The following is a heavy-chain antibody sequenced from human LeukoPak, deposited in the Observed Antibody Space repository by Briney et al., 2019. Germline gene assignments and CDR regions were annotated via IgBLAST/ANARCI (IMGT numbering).Heavy chain of an antibody. Sequence: PGRSLRLSCAASGFTFSSYGIHWVRQAPGKGLEWVAVIWYDGSNKYYADSVKGRFTFSRDNSKNTLYLQMNRLRAEDTAVYDGNYRCYAASVKGRFTISRDNSKNTLYLQMNSLRAEDTAVYYCAKDRFDLSAVDYFDYWGQGTLVTVSS. CDR2: IWYDGSNK. CDR3: NYRCYAASVKGRFTISRDNSKNTLYLQMNSLRAEDTAVYYCAKDRFDLSAVDYFDY. CDR1: GFTFSSYG. D-gene: IGHD2-2*01. J-gene: IGHJ4*02. V-gene: IGHV3-33*01.